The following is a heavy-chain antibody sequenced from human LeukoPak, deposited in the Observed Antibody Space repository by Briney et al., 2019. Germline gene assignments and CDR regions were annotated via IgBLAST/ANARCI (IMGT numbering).Heavy chain of an antibody. V-gene: IGHV1-24*01. CDR1: GYTLTELS. D-gene: IGHD6-6*01. CDR3: ATAVAARPEKVFDY. J-gene: IGHJ4*02. Sequence: ASAKVSSKVSGYTLTELSMHWVRQAPGKGREWRGGFDPEDGETIYAQKFQGRVTMTEDTSTDTAYMELSSLRSEDTAVYYCATAVAARPEKVFDYWGQGTLVTVSS. CDR2: FDPEDGET.